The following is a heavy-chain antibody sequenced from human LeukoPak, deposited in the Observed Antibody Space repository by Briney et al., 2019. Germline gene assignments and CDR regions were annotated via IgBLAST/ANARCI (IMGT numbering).Heavy chain of an antibody. J-gene: IGHJ5*02. V-gene: IGHV4-39*01. CDR1: GGSISSSSYY. CDR2: IYYSGST. CDR3: ARVIAAANWFDP. Sequence: SETLSLTCTVSGGSISSSSYYWGWIRQPPGKGLEWIGSIYYSGSTYYNPSLKSRVTISVDTSKNQLSLKLSSVTAADTAVYYCARVIAAANWFDPWGQGTLVTVSS. D-gene: IGHD6-13*01.